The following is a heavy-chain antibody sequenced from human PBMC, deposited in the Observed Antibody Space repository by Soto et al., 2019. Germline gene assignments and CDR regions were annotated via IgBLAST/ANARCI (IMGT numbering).Heavy chain of an antibody. CDR3: ARVVDYCDPYYYYGMDV. D-gene: IGHD3-22*01. J-gene: IGHJ6*02. CDR2: ISCSSSYI. V-gene: IGHV3-21*01. Sequence: DVQLVESGGGLVKPGESLRLSCAASGFTFSPYSMYWVRQAPGDGLEWVSSISCSSSYIYYADSVKGRFTISRDNAKNSLYLQMNSLRAEDTAVYYCARVVDYCDPYYYYGMDVWGQGTTVTVSS. CDR1: GFTFSPYS.